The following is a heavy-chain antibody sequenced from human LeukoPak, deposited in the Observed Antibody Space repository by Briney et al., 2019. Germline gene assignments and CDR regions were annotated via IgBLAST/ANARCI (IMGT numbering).Heavy chain of an antibody. D-gene: IGHD6-19*01. CDR3: GRFGYVAGVDL. V-gene: IGHV3-7*01. Sequence: PGGSLRLSCAASGFSLSTYWVTWVRQAPGTGLEWVANINPAGTETYYVEPVKGRITISRDNAKNLVYLQMNNLRAEDSAVYHCGRFGYVAGVDLWGQGTLVTVSS. CDR1: GFSLSTYW. CDR2: INPAGTET. J-gene: IGHJ4*02.